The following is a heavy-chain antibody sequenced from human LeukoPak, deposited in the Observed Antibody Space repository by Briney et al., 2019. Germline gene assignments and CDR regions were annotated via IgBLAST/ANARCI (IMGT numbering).Heavy chain of an antibody. CDR1: GFTFSSYS. J-gene: IGHJ6*03. CDR2: ISSSSSTI. D-gene: IGHD3-3*01. Sequence: GGSLRLSCAASGFTFSSYSMNWVRQAPGKGLEWVSYISSSSSTIYYADSVKGRFTISRDNAKNSLYLQMNSLRAEDTAVFYCAGDPHYDFWSGDYADGYYMDVWGKGTTVTVSS. CDR3: AGDPHYDFWSGDYADGYYMDV. V-gene: IGHV3-48*01.